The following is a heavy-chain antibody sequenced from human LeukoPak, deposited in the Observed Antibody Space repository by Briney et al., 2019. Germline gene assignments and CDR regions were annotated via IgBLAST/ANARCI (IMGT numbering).Heavy chain of an antibody. J-gene: IGHJ4*02. CDR1: GLTLSSYA. CDR2: ISGNGGGT. CDR3: TKSFGYSRSWFDN. Sequence: PGGSLRLSCAASGLTLSSYAMRWVRQAPGKGLEWVSGISGNGGGTYYADSVKGRFTISRDNSKHTLYLQMNSLRVGDTAVYYCTKSFGYSRSWFDNWGQGTLVTVSS. D-gene: IGHD6-13*01. V-gene: IGHV3-23*01.